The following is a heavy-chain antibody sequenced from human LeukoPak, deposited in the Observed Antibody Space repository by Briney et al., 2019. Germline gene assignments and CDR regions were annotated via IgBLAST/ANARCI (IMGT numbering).Heavy chain of an antibody. J-gene: IGHJ3*02. CDR1: GGSISSSNW. D-gene: IGHD3-9*01. CDR2: IYHSGGT. CDR3: ARDLRYYDILTGYHRGDAFDI. V-gene: IGHV4-4*02. Sequence: PSETLSLTCAVSGGSISSSNWWSWVRQPPGKGLEWIGEIYHSGGTNYNPSLKSRVTMSVDTSKNQFSLKLSSVTAADTAVYYCARDLRYYDILTGYHRGDAFDIWGQGTMVTVSS.